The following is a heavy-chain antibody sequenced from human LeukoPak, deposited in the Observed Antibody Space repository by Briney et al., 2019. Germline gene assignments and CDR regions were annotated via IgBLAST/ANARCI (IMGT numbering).Heavy chain of an antibody. CDR3: AKEQDYYDSSGYYSPIDY. J-gene: IGHJ4*02. D-gene: IGHD3-22*01. V-gene: IGHV3-43*02. Sequence: PGGSLRLSCAASGFTFDDYAMHWVRHAPGKGLEWVSLISGDGGSTYYADSVKGRFTISRDNSKNSLYLQMNSLRTEDTALYYCAKEQDYYDSSGYYSPIDYWGQGTLVTVSS. CDR1: GFTFDDYA. CDR2: ISGDGGST.